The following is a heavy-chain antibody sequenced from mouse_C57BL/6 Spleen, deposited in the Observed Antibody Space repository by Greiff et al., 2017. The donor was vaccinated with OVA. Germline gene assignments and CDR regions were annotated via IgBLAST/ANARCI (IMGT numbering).Heavy chain of an antibody. J-gene: IGHJ4*01. V-gene: IGHV2-6-1*01. Sequence: VKLMESGPGLVAPSQSLSITCTVSGFSLTSYGVHWVRQPPGKGLEWLVVIWSDGSTTYNSALKSRLSISKDNSKSQVFLKMNSLQTDDTAMYYCARHPDLPHAMDYWGQGTSVTVSS. CDR1: GFSLTSYG. CDR2: IWSDGST. CDR3: ARHPDLPHAMDY.